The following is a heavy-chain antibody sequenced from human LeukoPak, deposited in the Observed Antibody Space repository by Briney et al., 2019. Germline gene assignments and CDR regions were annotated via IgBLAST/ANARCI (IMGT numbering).Heavy chain of an antibody. CDR3: ARGAMSGYCSGGSCYSDSWYFRGWFDP. V-gene: IGHV4-34*01. CDR2: INHSGST. D-gene: IGHD2-15*01. J-gene: IGHJ5*02. CDR1: GGSFSGYY. Sequence: SETLSLTCAVYGGSFSGYYWSWIRQPPGKGLEWIGEINHSGSTNYSPSLKSRVTISVDTSKNQFSLKLSSVTAADTAVYYCARGAMSGYCSGGSCYSDSWYFRGWFDPWGQGTLVTVPS.